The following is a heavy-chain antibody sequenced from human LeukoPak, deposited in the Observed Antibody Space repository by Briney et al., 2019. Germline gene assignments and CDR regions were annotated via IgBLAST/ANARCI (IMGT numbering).Heavy chain of an antibody. D-gene: IGHD6-6*01. CDR3: ASTQLYSSSSGDY. CDR2: IKQDGSEK. CDR1: GFTFSSYW. Sequence: GGSLRLSCAASGFTFSSYWMSWVRQAPGKGLEWVANIKQDGSEKYYVDSVKGRFTISRDNAKNSPYLQMNSLRAEDTAVYYCASTQLYSSSSGDYWGQGTLVTVSS. J-gene: IGHJ4*02. V-gene: IGHV3-7*01.